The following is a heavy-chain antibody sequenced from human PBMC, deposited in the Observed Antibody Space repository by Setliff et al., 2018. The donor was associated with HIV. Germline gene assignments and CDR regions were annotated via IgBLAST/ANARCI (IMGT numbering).Heavy chain of an antibody. J-gene: IGHJ6*03. Sequence: SETLSLTCTVSGGSISSGPYFWSWIRQPAGKAVEWMGHIYTNGATKYNPSLKSRVTISRDTSKNQFSLKLTSVTAADTAVYYCARAKGYDYYMDVWGRGTTVTVSS. D-gene: IGHD2-15*01. CDR1: GGSISSGPYF. V-gene: IGHV4-61*09. CDR2: IYTNGAT. CDR3: ARAKGYDYYMDV.